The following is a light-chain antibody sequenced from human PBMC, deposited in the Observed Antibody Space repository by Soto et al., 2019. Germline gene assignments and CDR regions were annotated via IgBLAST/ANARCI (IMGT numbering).Light chain of an antibody. J-gene: IGKJ1*01. CDR3: MQALQTRT. CDR2: LGS. Sequence: DIVMTQSPLSLPVTPGEPASISFRSSQSLLHSNGYNYLDWYLQKPGQSPQLLIYLGSYRASGVPDRFSGSGSGTDFTLKISRVEAEDVGVYYCMQALQTRTFGQGTKV. V-gene: IGKV2-28*01. CDR1: QSLLHSNGYNY.